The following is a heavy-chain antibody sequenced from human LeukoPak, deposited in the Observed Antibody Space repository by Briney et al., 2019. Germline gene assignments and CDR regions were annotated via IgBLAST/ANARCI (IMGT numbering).Heavy chain of an antibody. CDR3: AKDVIAGQGRHFDS. CDR1: GFTFSSYA. Sequence: GGSLRLSCAASGFTFSSYAMSWVRQAPGKGLEWVSSISGSGASTYYMDSVKGRFTISRDNSKNTLYLQVNSLRAEDTAIYYCAKDVIAGQGRHFDSWGQETLITVSS. J-gene: IGHJ4*02. V-gene: IGHV3-23*01. CDR2: ISGSGAST. D-gene: IGHD6-13*01.